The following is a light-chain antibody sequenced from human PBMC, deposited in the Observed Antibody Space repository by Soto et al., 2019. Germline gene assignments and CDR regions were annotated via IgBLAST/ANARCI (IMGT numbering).Light chain of an antibody. CDR3: QQYNNWPRT. V-gene: IGKV3-15*01. J-gene: IGKJ1*01. Sequence: EIVMTQSPATLSLSPGERATLSCRASQSVSSDLAWYHQKPGQAPRLLIYSASTRATGIPARFSGSGSGTEFTLTINRLQSEDFAVYYCQQYNNWPRTFGQGTKVEIK. CDR1: QSVSSD. CDR2: SAS.